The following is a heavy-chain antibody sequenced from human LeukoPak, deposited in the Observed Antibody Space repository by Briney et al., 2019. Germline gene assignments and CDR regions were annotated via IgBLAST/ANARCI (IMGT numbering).Heavy chain of an antibody. CDR3: AKTPKYYYGSGSYSLDY. V-gene: IGHV3-23*01. CDR1: GFTFSSYA. CDR2: ISGSGGST. Sequence: GGSLRLSCAAAGFTFSSYAMSWVRQAPGKGLEWVSAISGSGGSTYYADSVKGRFTISRDNSKNTLCLQMNSLRAEDTAVYYCAKTPKYYYGSGSYSLDYWGQGTLVTVSS. D-gene: IGHD3-10*01. J-gene: IGHJ4*02.